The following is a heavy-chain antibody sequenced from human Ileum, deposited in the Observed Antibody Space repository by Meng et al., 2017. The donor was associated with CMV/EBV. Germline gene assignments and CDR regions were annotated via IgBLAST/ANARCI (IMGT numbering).Heavy chain of an antibody. D-gene: IGHD1-14*01. CDR2: IRYDENNK. CDR3: AKDRRNLGNYYYYDMDV. CDR1: GFTFSDYG. J-gene: IGHJ6*02. V-gene: IGHV3-30*02. Sequence: GESLKIPCAASGFTFSDYGIHWVRQAPGKGLEWVAFIRYDENNKYYVDSVKGRFTISRDNSKNTVYLQMNSLRAEDTAVYYCAKDRRNLGNYYYYDMDVWGQGTTVTVSS.